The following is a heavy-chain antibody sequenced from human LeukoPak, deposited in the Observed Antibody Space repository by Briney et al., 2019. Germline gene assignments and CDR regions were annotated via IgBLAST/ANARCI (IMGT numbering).Heavy chain of an antibody. CDR1: GYTFTSYD. CDR3: ARNNRGIAAAGTNY. CDR2: MNPNSGNT. V-gene: IGHV1-8*01. Sequence: GASVKVSCKASGYTFTSYDINWVRQATGQGLEWMGWMNPNSGNTGYAQKFQGRVTMTRNTSISTAYMGLSSLRSEDTAVYYCARNNRGIAAAGTNYWGQGTLVTVSS. D-gene: IGHD6-13*01. J-gene: IGHJ4*02.